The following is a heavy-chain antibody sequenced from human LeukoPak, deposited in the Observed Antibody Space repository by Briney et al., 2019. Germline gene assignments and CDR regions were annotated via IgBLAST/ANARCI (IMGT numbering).Heavy chain of an antibody. V-gene: IGHV4-59*01. D-gene: IGHD3-22*01. Sequence: NPSEALSLTCTVSGGSISSYYWSWIRQPPGKGLEWIGNIYDSGSTNYNPSLKSRVTISVDTSKNQCSLKLSSVTAADTAVYYCARQSISGSSLSYFDYWGQGTLVNVSP. CDR1: GGSISSYY. CDR3: ARQSISGSSLSYFDY. J-gene: IGHJ4*02. CDR2: IYDSGST.